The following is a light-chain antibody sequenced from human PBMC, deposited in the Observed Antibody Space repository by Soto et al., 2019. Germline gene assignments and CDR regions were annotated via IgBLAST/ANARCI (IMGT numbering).Light chain of an antibody. J-gene: IGLJ1*01. V-gene: IGLV2-18*02. CDR2: DVS. Sequence: QSVLTQPPSVSGSPGQSVTISCTGTSSDVGGYNRVSWYQQPPGKAPKLLIYDVSNRPSGGSTRFSGSKSGNTASLTISGLQAEDEADNYCTSYATGSAYVFGPETKVTVL. CDR1: SSDVGGYNR. CDR3: TSYATGSAYV.